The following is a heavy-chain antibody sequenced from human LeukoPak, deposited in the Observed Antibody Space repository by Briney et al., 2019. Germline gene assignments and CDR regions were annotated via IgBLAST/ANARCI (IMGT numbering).Heavy chain of an antibody. Sequence: PGGSLRLSCAASRFTFSSYGMHLVRQAPGKGLEWVAYIQYDGSNEQYADSVKGRFSISRDSSKNILYLQMNSLRAEDTAVYYCAKDRCSNGVGCYYYYMDVWGKGNTVTISS. CDR3: AKDRCSNGVGCYYYYMDV. D-gene: IGHD2-8*01. CDR2: IQYDGSNE. J-gene: IGHJ6*03. CDR1: RFTFSSYG. V-gene: IGHV3-30*02.